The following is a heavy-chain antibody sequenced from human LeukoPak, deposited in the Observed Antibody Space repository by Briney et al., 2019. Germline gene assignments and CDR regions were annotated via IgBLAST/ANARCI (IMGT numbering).Heavy chain of an antibody. J-gene: IGHJ4*02. CDR3: ARALTPRTYFDY. CDR2: IWYDGTNK. CDR1: GFSFSSYG. V-gene: IGHV3-33*01. Sequence: GGSLRLSCAASGFSFSSYGMHWVRQAPGKGLEWVAIIWYDGTNKYYADSVKGRFTISRDNSKNTLYLQMISLRAEDTAVYYCARALTPRTYFDYWGQGTLVTVSS. D-gene: IGHD3-9*01.